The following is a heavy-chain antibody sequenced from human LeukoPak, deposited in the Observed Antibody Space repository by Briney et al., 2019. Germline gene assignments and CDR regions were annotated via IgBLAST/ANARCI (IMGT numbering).Heavy chain of an antibody. D-gene: IGHD3-22*01. V-gene: IGHV4-59*01. Sequence: PSETLSLTCTVSGGSISSYYWSWIRQPPGKGLEWIGYIYYSGSTNYNPSLKSRVTISVDTSKNQFSLKLSSVTAADTAVYYCAREGFGYYDSSGYVYWGQGTLVTVSS. CDR1: GGSISSYY. J-gene: IGHJ4*02. CDR2: IYYSGST. CDR3: AREGFGYYDSSGYVY.